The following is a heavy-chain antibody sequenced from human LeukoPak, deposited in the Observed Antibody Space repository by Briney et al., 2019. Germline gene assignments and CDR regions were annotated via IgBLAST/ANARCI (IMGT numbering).Heavy chain of an antibody. CDR3: ARRGWELKEGFDY. J-gene: IGHJ4*02. V-gene: IGHV5-51*01. Sequence: GAALEISWKGAGYSFTSYWIGGGRQMPGKGLEWMGIIYPGDSDTRYSPSFQGQVTISADKSISTAYLQWSSLKASDTAMYYCARRGWELKEGFDYWGQGTLVTVCS. CDR1: GYSFTSYW. CDR2: IYPGDSDT. D-gene: IGHD1-26*01.